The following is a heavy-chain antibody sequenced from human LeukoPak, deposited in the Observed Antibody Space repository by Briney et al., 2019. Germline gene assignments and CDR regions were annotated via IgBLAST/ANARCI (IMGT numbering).Heavy chain of an antibody. CDR3: ARGYSTWHDY. Sequence: GGSLRLSCAASGFTFSSYAMSWVRQAPGKGLEWVSRINTDVISTTMKGRFTISRDNAKNTLYLQISSLRAEDTAVYYCARGYSTWHDYWGQGTLVTVPS. J-gene: IGHJ4*02. D-gene: IGHD6-13*01. CDR1: GFTFSSYA. CDR2: INTDVIST. V-gene: IGHV3-74*01.